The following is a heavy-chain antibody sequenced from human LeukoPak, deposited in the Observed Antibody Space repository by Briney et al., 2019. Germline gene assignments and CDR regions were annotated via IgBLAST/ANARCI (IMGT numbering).Heavy chain of an antibody. CDR3: VRLQPNTGEWAFDI. CDR1: GDSISSYY. D-gene: IGHD1-1*01. CDR2: ISNSGST. J-gene: IGHJ3*02. V-gene: IGHV4-59*01. Sequence: PSETLSLTCTVSGDSISSYYWSWIRQPPGERLEWIGYISNSGSTNYKPSLKSRVTISVDTSKNQLSLKLSSVTAADTAVYYCVRLQPNTGEWAFDIWGQGTMVSVSS.